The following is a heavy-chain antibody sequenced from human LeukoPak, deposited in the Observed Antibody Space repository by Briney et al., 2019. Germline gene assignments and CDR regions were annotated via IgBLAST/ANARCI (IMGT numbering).Heavy chain of an antibody. D-gene: IGHD4-17*01. V-gene: IGHV4-34*01. CDR2: INHSGST. CDR3: ARVTVTTSN. Sequence: PSETLSLTCAVYGGSFSGYYWSWIRQPPGKGLEWIGEINHSGSTNYNPSLRSRVTISVDTSKNQFSLRLSSVTAADTAVYYCARVTVTTSNWGQGTLVTVSS. CDR1: GGSFSGYY. J-gene: IGHJ4*02.